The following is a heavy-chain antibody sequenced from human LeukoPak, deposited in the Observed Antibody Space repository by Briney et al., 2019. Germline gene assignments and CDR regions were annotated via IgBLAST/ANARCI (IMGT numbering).Heavy chain of an antibody. J-gene: IGHJ5*02. CDR3: AKYFGLGSSARNDP. CDR1: GFAFSRYW. CDR2: IREDGSEK. V-gene: IGHV3-7*02. Sequence: PGGSLRLSCAASGFAFSRYWMTWVRQAPGKGLEWVANIREDGSEKNYLDSVKGRFTISRDNAKNSLYLQMNSLRAEDTALYYCAKYFGLGSSARNDPWGQGTLVTVSS. D-gene: IGHD3-10*01.